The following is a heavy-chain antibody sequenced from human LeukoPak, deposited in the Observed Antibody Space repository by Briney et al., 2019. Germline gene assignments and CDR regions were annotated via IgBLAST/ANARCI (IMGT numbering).Heavy chain of an antibody. CDR1: GFTLSSYW. CDR3: ARDNGGSLDH. J-gene: IGHJ4*02. D-gene: IGHD4-23*01. CDR2: IKHDESEK. Sequence: SGGSLRLSCAASGFTLSSYWMAWVRQAPGKGLEWVANIKHDESEKYNAESVRGRFTISRENAKNSLYLQMNSLRAEDTALYYCARDNGGSLDHWGQGTLLTVSS. V-gene: IGHV3-7*03.